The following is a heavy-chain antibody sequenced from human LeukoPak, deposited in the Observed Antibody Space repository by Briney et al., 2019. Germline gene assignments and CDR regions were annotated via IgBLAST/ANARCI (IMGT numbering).Heavy chain of an antibody. Sequence: GSLRLSCAASGFTFSSYAMSWIRQPPGKGLEWIGYIYTSGSTNYNPSLKSRVTISVDTSKNQFSLKLSSVTAADTAVYYCARSYSGSYGGFDYWGQGTLVTVSS. V-gene: IGHV4-4*09. J-gene: IGHJ4*02. CDR3: ARSYSGSYGGFDY. CDR2: IYTSGST. CDR1: GFTFSSYA. D-gene: IGHD1-26*01.